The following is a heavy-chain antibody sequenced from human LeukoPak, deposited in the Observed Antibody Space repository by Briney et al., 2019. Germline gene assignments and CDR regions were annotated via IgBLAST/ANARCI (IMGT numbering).Heavy chain of an antibody. Sequence: GGSLRLSCAASGFTFSSFWMSWVRQVPGKGLEWVANIKDDGSENHHVDSVGGRFTISRDNAKNSLYLRMNSLRAEDTAVYYCATNGHSHANWGQGTLVTVSS. V-gene: IGHV3-7*01. D-gene: IGHD2-2*01. CDR1: GFTFSSFW. CDR3: ATNGHSHAN. CDR2: IKDDGSEN. J-gene: IGHJ4*02.